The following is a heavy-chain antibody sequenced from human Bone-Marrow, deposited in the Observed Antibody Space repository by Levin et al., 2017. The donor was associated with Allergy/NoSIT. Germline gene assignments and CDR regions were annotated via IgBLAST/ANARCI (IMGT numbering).Heavy chain of an antibody. V-gene: IGHV3-66*01. CDR3: ARAPAYSSGWYRGGYFQH. CDR2: IYSGGST. CDR1: GFTVSSNY. J-gene: IGHJ1*01. Sequence: GESLKISCAASGFTVSSNYMSWVRQAPGKGLEWVSVIYSGGSTYYADSVKGRFTISRDNSKNTLYLQMNSLRAEDTAVYYCARAPAYSSGWYRGGYFQHWGQGTLVTVSS. D-gene: IGHD6-19*01.